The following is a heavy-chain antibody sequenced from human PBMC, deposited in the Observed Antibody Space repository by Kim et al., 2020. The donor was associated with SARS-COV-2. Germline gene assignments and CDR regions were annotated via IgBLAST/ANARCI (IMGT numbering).Heavy chain of an antibody. CDR2: IYYSGST. CDR1: GGSISSYY. V-gene: IGHV4-59*13. Sequence: SETLSLTCTVSGGSISSYYWSWIRQPPGKGLEWIGYIYYSGSTNYNPSLKSRVTISVDTSKNQFSLKLSSVTAADTAVYYCARVRRPDWLLYYFDYWGQGTLVTVSS. CDR3: ARVRRPDWLLYYFDY. J-gene: IGHJ4*02. D-gene: IGHD3-9*01.